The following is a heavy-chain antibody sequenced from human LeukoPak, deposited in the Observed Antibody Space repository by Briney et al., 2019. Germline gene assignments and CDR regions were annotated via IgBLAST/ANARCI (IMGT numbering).Heavy chain of an antibody. D-gene: IGHD3-22*01. V-gene: IGHV3-7*03. CDR3: AKRGVVIRVILVGFHKEAYYFDS. Sequence: PGGSLRLSCVVSGFTFRTSWMAWVRQAPGKGLEWLANINKDARQTYYVDSVKGRFTISRDNPRNTLYLQMNSLRAEDTAVYFCAKRGVVIRVILVGFHKEAYYFDSWGQGALVTVSS. CDR1: GFTFRTSW. J-gene: IGHJ4*02. CDR2: INKDARQT.